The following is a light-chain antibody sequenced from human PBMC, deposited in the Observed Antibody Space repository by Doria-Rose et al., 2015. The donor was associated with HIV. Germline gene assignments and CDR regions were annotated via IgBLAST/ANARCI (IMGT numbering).Light chain of an antibody. CDR2: GAS. Sequence: DIQMTQSPSFLSASVGVRATITCRASQGISRYLAWYQQKPGKAPTLLIFGASTLQSGVPSRFSGSGSGTEFTLTISSLQPEDFATYYCQQFDSFPRTFGQGTKVELK. CDR1: QGISRY. J-gene: IGKJ1*01. CDR3: QQFDSFPRT. V-gene: IGKV1-9*01.